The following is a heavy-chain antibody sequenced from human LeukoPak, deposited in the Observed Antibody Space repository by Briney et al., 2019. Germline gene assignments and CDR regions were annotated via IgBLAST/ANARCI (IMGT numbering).Heavy chain of an antibody. CDR2: INHSGST. V-gene: IGHV4-34*01. D-gene: IGHD6-6*01. CDR3: ARGRRSGAARGYYFDY. J-gene: IGHJ4*02. Sequence: SETLSLTCAVYGGSFSGYYWSWIRQPPGKGLEWIGEINHSGSTNYNLSLKSRVTISVDTSKNQFSLKLSSVTAADTAVYYCARGRRSGAARGYYFDYWGQGTLVTVSS. CDR1: GGSFSGYY.